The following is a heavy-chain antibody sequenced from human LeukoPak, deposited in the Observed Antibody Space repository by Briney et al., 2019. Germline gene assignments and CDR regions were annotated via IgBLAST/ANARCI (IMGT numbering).Heavy chain of an antibody. CDR3: ATGDMVRGVISFWFDP. V-gene: IGHV1-46*01. CDR1: GYTFTSYY. Sequence: ASVKVSCKASGYTFTSYYMHWVRQAPGQGLEWMGIINPSGGSTSYAQKFQGRVTMTEDTSTDTAYMELSSLRSEDTAVYYCATGDMVRGVISFWFDPWGQGTLVTVSS. CDR2: INPSGGST. D-gene: IGHD3-10*01. J-gene: IGHJ5*02.